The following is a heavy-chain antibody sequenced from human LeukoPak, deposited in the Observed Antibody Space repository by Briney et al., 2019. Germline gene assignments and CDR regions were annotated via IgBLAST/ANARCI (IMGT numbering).Heavy chain of an antibody. CDR2: IYYNGST. D-gene: IGHD6-19*01. CDR1: GGSISSSSYY. V-gene: IGHV4-39*01. Sequence: SETLSLTCTVSGGSISSSSYYWGWIRQPPGKGLEWIGSIYYNGSTYYNPSLKSRVTISVDTSKNQFSLKLTSVTAADTAVYYCARVVLWSLNSSGWYYFDYWGQGTLVTVSS. J-gene: IGHJ4*02. CDR3: ARVVLWSLNSSGWYYFDY.